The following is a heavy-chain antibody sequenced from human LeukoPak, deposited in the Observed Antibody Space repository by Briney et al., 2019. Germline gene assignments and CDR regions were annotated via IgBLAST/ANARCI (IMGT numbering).Heavy chain of an antibody. CDR1: GDTFSSYV. D-gene: IGHD3-10*01. J-gene: IGHJ4*02. V-gene: IGHV1-69*13. CDR2: IIHIFGTA. CDR3: ATGYYYGSGSYYAD. Sequence: SVKVSCKASGDTFSSYVISWVRQAPGQGLEWMGGIIHIFGTANYAQKFQGRVTITADESTSAAYMELSSLRSEDTAVYYCATGYYYGSGSYYADWGQGTLVTVSS.